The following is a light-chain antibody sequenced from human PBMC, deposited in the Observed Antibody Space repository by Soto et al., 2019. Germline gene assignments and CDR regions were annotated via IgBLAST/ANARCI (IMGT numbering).Light chain of an antibody. J-gene: IGKJ2*01. CDR1: QSVSSSY. V-gene: IGKV3-20*01. CDR2: GAS. CDR3: QQYGSSPPYT. Sequence: EIVLTQSPGTLSLSPGERATLSCRASQSVSSSYLAWCQQKPGQAPRLLIYGASSRATGIPDRFSGSGSGTDFTLTISRLEPEDFAVYYCQQYGSSPPYTFGHGTKLEIK.